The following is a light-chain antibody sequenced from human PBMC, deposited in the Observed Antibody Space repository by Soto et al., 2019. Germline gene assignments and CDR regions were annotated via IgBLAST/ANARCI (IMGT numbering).Light chain of an antibody. CDR2: EVS. Sequence: QSALTQPASVSGTPGQSITISCTGTSRDVGGYNYVSWYQQHPGKVPKVIIYEVSYRPSGVSNRFSGSKSGNTASLTISGLQAEDEADYCCCSFTSSSTVVFGGGTKLTVL. CDR1: SRDVGGYNY. J-gene: IGLJ3*02. CDR3: CSFTSSSTVV. V-gene: IGLV2-14*01.